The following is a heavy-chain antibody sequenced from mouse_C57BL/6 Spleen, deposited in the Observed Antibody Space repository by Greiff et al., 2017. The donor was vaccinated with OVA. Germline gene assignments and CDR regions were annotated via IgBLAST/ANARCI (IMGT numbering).Heavy chain of an antibody. J-gene: IGHJ2*01. Sequence: EVQRVESGGGLVKPGGSLKLSCAASGFTFSSYAMSWVRQTPEKRLEWVATISDGGSYTYYPDNVKGRFTISRDNAKNNLYLQMSHLKSEDTAMYYCARGRRTTGYYDDWGQGTTLSVAS. V-gene: IGHV5-4*01. D-gene: IGHD1-1*01. CDR2: ISDGGSYT. CDR1: GFTFSSYA. CDR3: ARGRRTTGYYDD.